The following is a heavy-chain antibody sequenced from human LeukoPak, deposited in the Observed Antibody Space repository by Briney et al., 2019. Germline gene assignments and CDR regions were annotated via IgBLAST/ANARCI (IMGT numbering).Heavy chain of an antibody. Sequence: GGSLRLSCAASGFTLSSYDLHWVRQATGKGLEWVSGIGTAGDTYYPGSVKGRFTIYRENAKNYLYLQMNSLRAGDTAVYYCARDRGGSYSGFDYWGQGTLVTVSS. CDR3: ARDRGGSYSGFDY. D-gene: IGHD1-26*01. CDR2: IGTAGDT. J-gene: IGHJ4*02. V-gene: IGHV3-13*01. CDR1: GFTLSSYD.